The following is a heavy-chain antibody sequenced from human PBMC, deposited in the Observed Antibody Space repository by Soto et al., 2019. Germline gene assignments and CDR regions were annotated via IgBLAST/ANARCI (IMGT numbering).Heavy chain of an antibody. CDR3: ARRSSSSLGSLFDP. CDR2: MYYTGNK. Sequence: SETLSLTCTASGGSISSSTYYWDWIRQPPGKGLEWIGAMYYTGNKNYNPSLESRVTMSVDTSKNQFSLKLSSVTPTDTAVYYCARRSSSSLGSLFDPWGRGILVTVSS. J-gene: IGHJ5*02. CDR1: GGSISSSTYY. D-gene: IGHD6-6*01. V-gene: IGHV4-39*01.